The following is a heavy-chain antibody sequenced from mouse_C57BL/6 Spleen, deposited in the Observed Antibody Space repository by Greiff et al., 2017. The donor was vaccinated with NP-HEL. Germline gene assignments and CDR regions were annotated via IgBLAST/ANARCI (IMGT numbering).Heavy chain of an antibody. V-gene: IGHV5-4*01. Sequence: EVKLVESGGGLVKPGGSLKLSCAASGFTFSSYAMSWVRQTPEKRLEWVATISDGGSYTYYPDNVKGRFTISRDNAKNNLYLQMSHLKSEDTAKYYCARDHDYDAAWFAYWGQGTLVTVSA. CDR3: ARDHDYDAAWFAY. CDR1: GFTFSSYA. J-gene: IGHJ3*01. CDR2: ISDGGSYT. D-gene: IGHD2-4*01.